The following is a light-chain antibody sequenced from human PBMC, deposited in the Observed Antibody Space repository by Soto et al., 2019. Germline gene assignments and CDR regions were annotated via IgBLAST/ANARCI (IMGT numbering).Light chain of an antibody. J-gene: IGKJ2*01. CDR2: AAS. V-gene: IGKV1-27*01. CDR1: QGISNY. CDR3: QNYNSAPPYT. Sequence: DIQMTQSPSSLSASVGDRVTITCRASQGISNYLAWYQQKPGKVPKLLIYAASTLQSGVPSRFSGSGSGTDFTLTISTLQPEDVATYYCQNYNSAPPYTFGQGTKLEI.